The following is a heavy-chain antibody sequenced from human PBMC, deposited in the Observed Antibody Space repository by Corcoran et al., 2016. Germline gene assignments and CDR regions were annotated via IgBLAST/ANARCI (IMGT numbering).Heavy chain of an antibody. V-gene: IGHV4-34*01. Sequence: QVQLQQWGAGLLKPSETLSLTCAVYGGSFSGYYWSWIRQPPGKGLEWFGEINHSGSTNYNPSLKSRVTISVDKSKNQFSLKLSYVTAADTAVYYCARPGSGWGAFDIWGQGTMVTVSS. CDR3: ARPGSGWGAFDI. J-gene: IGHJ3*02. D-gene: IGHD6-19*01. CDR1: GGSFSGYY. CDR2: INHSGST.